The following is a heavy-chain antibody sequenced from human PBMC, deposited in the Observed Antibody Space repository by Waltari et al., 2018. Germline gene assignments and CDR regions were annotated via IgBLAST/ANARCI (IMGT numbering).Heavy chain of an antibody. CDR1: TASITSGVYF. D-gene: IGHD3-22*01. J-gene: IGHJ4*02. Sequence: QLQLNMSGPGLVKPSETLSLTCAVSTASITSGVYFWGWIRQPPGKGLECVGVIYYSGRTFYNPSLKSRVTISVDKSKNLFSLRLRSVTAADTAVYYCVRQAPDSSGFFPNYFDSWGQGTLVTVSS. V-gene: IGHV4-39*01. CDR3: VRQAPDSSGFFPNYFDS. CDR2: IYYSGRT.